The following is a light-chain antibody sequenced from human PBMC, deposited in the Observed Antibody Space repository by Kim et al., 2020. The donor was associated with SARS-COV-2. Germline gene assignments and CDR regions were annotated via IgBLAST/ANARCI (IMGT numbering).Light chain of an antibody. CDR3: QQYDDRPLT. CDR1: QDINNY. J-gene: IGKJ4*01. V-gene: IGKV1-33*01. Sequence: LSASVGDRVTITCRASQDINNYLNWFQQKPGKAPKVLIYDASTLEIGVPSRFSGSGSGTYFTFTISSLQPEDIATYYCQQYDDRPLTFGGGTKVEVK. CDR2: DAS.